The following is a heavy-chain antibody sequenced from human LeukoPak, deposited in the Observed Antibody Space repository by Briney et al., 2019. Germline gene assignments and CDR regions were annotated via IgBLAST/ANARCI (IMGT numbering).Heavy chain of an antibody. CDR1: GFTFSSYA. D-gene: IGHD1-1*01. CDR2: IRYDGSNK. J-gene: IGHJ4*02. V-gene: IGHV3-30*02. Sequence: PGGSLRLSCAASGFTFSSYAMHWVRQAPGKGLEWVAFIRYDGSNKSYADSVKGRFTISRDNSKNTLYLQMNSLRAEDTAVFYCAKDAMATGRGELDFWGQGTLVTVSS. CDR3: AKDAMATGRGELDF.